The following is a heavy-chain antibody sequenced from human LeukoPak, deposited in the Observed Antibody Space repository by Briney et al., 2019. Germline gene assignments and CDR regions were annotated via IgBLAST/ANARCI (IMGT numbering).Heavy chain of an antibody. D-gene: IGHD1-26*01. Sequence: GGSLRLSCAASGFTFSSYGMHWVRQAPGKGLEWEAVISYDGSNKYYADSVKGRFTISRDNSKNTLYLQMNSLRAEDTAVYYCARGGSYLSAFDIWGQGTMVTVSS. V-gene: IGHV3-30*03. CDR3: ARGGSYLSAFDI. J-gene: IGHJ3*02. CDR2: ISYDGSNK. CDR1: GFTFSSYG.